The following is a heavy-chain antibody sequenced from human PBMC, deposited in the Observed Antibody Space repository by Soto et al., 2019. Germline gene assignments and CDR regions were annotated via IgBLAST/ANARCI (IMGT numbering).Heavy chain of an antibody. CDR1: GFTFSSYS. V-gene: IGHV3-48*02. CDR2: ISSSSSTI. CDR3: ARDPRRQLVQDPWVQSYYYYYGMDV. J-gene: IGHJ6*02. Sequence: GGSLRLSCAASGFTFSSYSMNWVRQAPGKGLEWVSYISSSSSTIYYADSVKGRFTISRDNAKNSLYLQMNSLRDEDTAVYYCARDPRRQLVQDPWVQSYYYYYGMDVWGQGTTVTVSS. D-gene: IGHD6-13*01.